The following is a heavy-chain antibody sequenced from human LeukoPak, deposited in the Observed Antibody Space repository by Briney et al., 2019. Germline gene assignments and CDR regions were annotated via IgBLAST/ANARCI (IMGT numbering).Heavy chain of an antibody. D-gene: IGHD5-18*01. CDR2: ISSSSSYI. CDR3: ARDVDTAMDTGIYFDY. V-gene: IGHV3-21*01. CDR1: GFTFSSYS. J-gene: IGHJ4*02. Sequence: GGSLRLSCAASGFTFSSYSMNWVRQAPGKGLEWVSSISSSSSYIYYTNSEKGRFTTSRDNAKNSLYLQMNSLRAEDTAVYYCARDVDTAMDTGIYFDYWGQGTLVTVSS.